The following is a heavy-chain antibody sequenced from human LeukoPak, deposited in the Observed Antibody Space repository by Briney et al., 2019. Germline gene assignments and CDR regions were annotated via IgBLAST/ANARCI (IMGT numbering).Heavy chain of an antibody. CDR1: GFTFSRYW. CDR3: ASEEGGLDV. J-gene: IGHJ6*02. V-gene: IGHV3-74*01. CDR2: IKTDGSYT. Sequence: GGSLRLSCAASGFTFSRYWMHWVRQAPGKGLVWVSRIKTDGSYTSYADSVKGRFTISRDNAKSTLFLQMDGLRGEDTAIYYCASEEGGLDVWGQGTTVTVSS.